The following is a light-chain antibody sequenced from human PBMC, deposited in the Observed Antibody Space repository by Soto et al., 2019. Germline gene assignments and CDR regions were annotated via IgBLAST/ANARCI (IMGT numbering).Light chain of an antibody. Sequence: QSALTQPASVSGSPGQSITISCTGTSSDVGGYTYVSWYQHHPGKAPKLIIYEVNNRPSGVSNRFSGSKSGNTASLTISGLQAEDEADYYFSSYTSSSTLVFGTGTKVTVL. J-gene: IGLJ1*01. CDR1: SSDVGGYTY. CDR2: EVN. CDR3: SSYTSSSTLV. V-gene: IGLV2-14*01.